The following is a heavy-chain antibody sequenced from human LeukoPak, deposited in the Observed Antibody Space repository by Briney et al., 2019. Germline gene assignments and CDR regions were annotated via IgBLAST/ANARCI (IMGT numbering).Heavy chain of an antibody. V-gene: IGHV1-2*02. CDR2: INPNSGGT. D-gene: IGHD3-10*01. CDR3: ARERMGSGSYEGDWFDP. CDR1: GYTFTGYY. Sequence: GASVKVSCKASGYTFTGYYMHWVRQAPGQGLEWMGWINPNSGGTNYAQKFQGRVTMTRDTSISTAYMELSRLRSDDTAVYYCARERMGSGSYEGDWFDPWGQGTLVTVSS. J-gene: IGHJ5*02.